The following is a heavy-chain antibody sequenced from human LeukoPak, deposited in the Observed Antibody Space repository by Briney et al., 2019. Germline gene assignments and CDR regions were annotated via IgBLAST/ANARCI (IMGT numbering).Heavy chain of an antibody. CDR1: GYTFTGYY. D-gene: IGHD4-11*01. V-gene: IGHV1-2*02. Sequence: ASVKVSCKASGYTFTGYYMHWVRQAPGQGLEWMGWINPNSGGTNYAQKFQGRVTMTGDTSISTAYMELSRLRSDDTAVYYCAREWITVTTDYYGMDVWGQGTTVTVSS. J-gene: IGHJ6*02. CDR2: INPNSGGT. CDR3: AREWITVTTDYYGMDV.